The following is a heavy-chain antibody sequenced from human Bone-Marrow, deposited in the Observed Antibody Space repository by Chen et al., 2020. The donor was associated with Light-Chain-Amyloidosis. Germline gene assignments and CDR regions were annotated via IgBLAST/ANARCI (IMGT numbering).Heavy chain of an antibody. CDR1: GYTFPNYW. Sequence: EVQLEQSGPEVKKPGESLKISCKGSGYTFPNYWIGWVRQMPGKGLEWMGVIYPDDSDARYSPSFEGQVTHSADKSITTAYLQWRSLKASDTAMYYCARRRDGYNFYYWGQGTLVTVSS. V-gene: IGHV5-51*01. CDR3: ARRRDGYNFYY. D-gene: IGHD5-12*01. CDR2: IYPDDSDA. J-gene: IGHJ4*02.